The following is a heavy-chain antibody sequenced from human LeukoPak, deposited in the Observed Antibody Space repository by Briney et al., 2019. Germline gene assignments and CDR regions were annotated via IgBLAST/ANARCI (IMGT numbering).Heavy chain of an antibody. V-gene: IGHV4-59*08. D-gene: IGHD3-16*01. CDR1: GGSISSYY. CDR3: ARHASSNDYVWGSLGGYYYGMDV. J-gene: IGHJ6*02. CDR2: IYYSGST. Sequence: SETLSLTCTVSGGSISSYYWSWLRQPPGKGLEWIGYIYYSGSTNYNPSLKSRVTISVDTSKNQFSLKLSSVTAADTAVYYCARHASSNDYVWGSLGGYYYGMDVWGQGTTVTVSS.